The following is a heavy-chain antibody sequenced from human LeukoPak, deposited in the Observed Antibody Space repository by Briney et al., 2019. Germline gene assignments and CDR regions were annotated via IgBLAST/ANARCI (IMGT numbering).Heavy chain of an antibody. V-gene: IGHV3-30-3*01. CDR2: ISYDGSNK. J-gene: IGHJ3*02. D-gene: IGHD3-9*01. Sequence: PGGSLRLSCAASGFTFSSYAMHWVRQAPGKGLEWVAVISYDGSNKYYADSVKGRFTISRDNSKNTLYLQMNSLRAEDTAVYYCARDGPRYFDWFPHDAFDIWGQGTMVTVSS. CDR3: ARDGPRYFDWFPHDAFDI. CDR1: GFTFSSYA.